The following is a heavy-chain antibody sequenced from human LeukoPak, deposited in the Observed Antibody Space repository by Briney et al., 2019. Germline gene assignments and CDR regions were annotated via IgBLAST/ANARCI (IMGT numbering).Heavy chain of an antibody. V-gene: IGHV3-7*01. CDR1: GFTFSSYW. Sequence: GGSLRLSCAASGFTFSSYWMSWVRQAPGKGLEWVSNIKQDGSEKYYVDSVKGRFTISRDNAKNSLYLQMNSLRAEDTAVYYCARGSRYCSSTSCYNYYYYYMDVWGKGTTVTVSS. D-gene: IGHD2-2*02. CDR3: ARGSRYCSSTSCYNYYYYYMDV. J-gene: IGHJ6*03. CDR2: IKQDGSEK.